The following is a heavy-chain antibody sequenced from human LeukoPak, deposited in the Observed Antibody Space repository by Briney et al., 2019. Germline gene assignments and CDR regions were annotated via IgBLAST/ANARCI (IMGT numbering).Heavy chain of an antibody. CDR3: ARDGSLKN. V-gene: IGHV4-30-4*07. D-gene: IGHD2-2*03. CDR2: IYYSGST. Sequence: SETLSLTCTVSGGSISSGGYSWSWIRQLPGKGLEWIGYIYYSGSTYYNPSLKSRVTISVDTSKNQFSLKLSSVTAADTAVYYCARDGSLKNWGQGTLVTVSS. J-gene: IGHJ4*02. CDR1: GGSISSGGYS.